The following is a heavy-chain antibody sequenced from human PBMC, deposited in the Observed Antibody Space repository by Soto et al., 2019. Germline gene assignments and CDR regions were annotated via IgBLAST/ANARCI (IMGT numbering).Heavy chain of an antibody. D-gene: IGHD2-15*01. V-gene: IGHV1-18*01. CDR2: ISAYNGNT. J-gene: IGHJ6*03. Sequence: ASVKVSCKASGYTFTSYGISWVRQAPGQGLEWMGWISAYNGNTNYAQKLQGRVTMTTDTSTSTAYMELRSLRSDDTAVYYCARDHCSGGSCPYYMEVRGKGTTVTVPS. CDR1: GYTFTSYG. CDR3: ARDHCSGGSCPYYMEV.